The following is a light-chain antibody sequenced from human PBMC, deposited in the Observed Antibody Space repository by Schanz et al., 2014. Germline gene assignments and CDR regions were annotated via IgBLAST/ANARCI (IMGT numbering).Light chain of an antibody. Sequence: QSALTQPASVSGSPGQSITLSCTGTSSDVGGHNYVSWYQQHPGKAPKLMIFDVTNRPSGVPDRFAGSKSGNTASLTISGLQAEDEADYYCSSYTSSSTWVFGGGTKLTVL. CDR1: SSDVGGHNY. V-gene: IGLV2-14*03. CDR2: DVT. CDR3: SSYTSSSTWV. J-gene: IGLJ3*02.